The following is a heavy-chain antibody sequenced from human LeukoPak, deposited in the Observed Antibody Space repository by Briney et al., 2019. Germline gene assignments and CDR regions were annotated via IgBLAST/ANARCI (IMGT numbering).Heavy chain of an antibody. Sequence: SETLSLTCTVSGGSISSSNAYWGWIRQLPGKGLEWIGSIYYSKNTYYNPSLKSRVTISADTSKNQFSLTLGSVSATDTAVYYCASPRGFSYGYFDNWGQGTLVTVSS. CDR1: GGSISSSNAY. CDR2: IYYSKNT. V-gene: IGHV4-39*01. D-gene: IGHD5-18*01. CDR3: ASPRGFSYGYFDN. J-gene: IGHJ4*02.